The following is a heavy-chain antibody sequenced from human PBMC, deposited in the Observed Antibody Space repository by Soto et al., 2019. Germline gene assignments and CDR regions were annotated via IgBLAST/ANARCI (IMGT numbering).Heavy chain of an antibody. CDR3: ATTGNFGSSYYYMDV. CDR2: IYPGDSDT. Sequence: GESLKISCKGSGYSFTSYWIGWVRQMPGKGLEWMGIIYPGDSDTRYSPSFQGQVTISADKSISTAYLQWSSLKASDTAMYYCATTGNFGSSYYYMDVWGKGTTVTVSS. D-gene: IGHD3-3*01. V-gene: IGHV5-51*01. CDR1: GYSFTSYW. J-gene: IGHJ6*03.